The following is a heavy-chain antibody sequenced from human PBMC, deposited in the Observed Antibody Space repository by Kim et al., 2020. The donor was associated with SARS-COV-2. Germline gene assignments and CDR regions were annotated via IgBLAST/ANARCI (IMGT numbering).Heavy chain of an antibody. D-gene: IGHD2-2*01. CDR3: ARGVLPAALWGSFDR. V-gene: IGHV1-69*01. J-gene: IGHJ4*02. Sequence: AQKFQGRVTITADESRHTAYMELSSLRSEDTAIYFCARGVLPAALWGSFDRWGQGTLVTVSS.